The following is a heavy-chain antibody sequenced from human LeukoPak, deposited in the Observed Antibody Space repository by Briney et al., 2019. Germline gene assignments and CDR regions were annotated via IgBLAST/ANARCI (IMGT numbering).Heavy chain of an antibody. V-gene: IGHV1-69*04. D-gene: IGHD2-15*01. CDR2: IIPILNVP. Sequence: ASVKVSCKASGGTFNDYSISWVRQAPGQGLEWMGRIIPILNVPNYAQKFEGRVTITADKSTNTAYMELSSLKSEDTAVYFCARDRPRARYFDYWGQGTLVTVSS. CDR1: GGTFNDYS. CDR3: ARDRPRARYFDY. J-gene: IGHJ4*02.